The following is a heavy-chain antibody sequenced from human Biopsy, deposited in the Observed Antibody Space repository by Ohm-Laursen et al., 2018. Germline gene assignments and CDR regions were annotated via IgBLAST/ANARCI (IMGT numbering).Heavy chain of an antibody. D-gene: IGHD3-9*01. J-gene: IGHJ4*02. CDR2: INPKSGGT. CDR3: AIDGNDFLTDYLKIDQ. V-gene: IGHV1-2*02. CDR1: GYTFTGYY. Sequence: GASVKVSCKASGYTFTGYYLHWVRQAPGQGLEWMGWINPKSGGTHYLEKFRGRVTMTRDTSISTAYMEMSSLRSDDTAVYYCAIDGNDFLTDYLKIDQWGQGTLVTVSS.